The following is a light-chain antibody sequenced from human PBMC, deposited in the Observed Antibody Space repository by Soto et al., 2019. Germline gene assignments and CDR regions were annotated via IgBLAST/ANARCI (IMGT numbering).Light chain of an antibody. CDR1: QRIXSW. CDR2: XAS. J-gene: IGKJ1*01. V-gene: IGKV1-5*01. CDR3: QQYKRHWT. Sequence: DILLTQSPSTLSASVGDRVTITCRASQRIXSWLVWYQKKPGKAPKILIYXASSLASWVPSRFSGSGSGKEFTLSISMLQQDDAVTYYWQQYKRHWTFGQGTKVDIK.